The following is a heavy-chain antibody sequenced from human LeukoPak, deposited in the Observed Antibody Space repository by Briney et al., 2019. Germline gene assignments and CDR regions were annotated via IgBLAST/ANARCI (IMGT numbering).Heavy chain of an antibody. Sequence: QPGRSLRLSCVASGFPFSGYSFHWVRQAPGKGLEWVALLSYDGSIKHYADSVKGRFTLSRDNSKSSVYLQMDSLKADDTAVYYCARGVSTWYRIDYWGQGTLVTVSS. CDR3: ARGVSTWYRIDY. V-gene: IGHV3-30*01. J-gene: IGHJ4*02. CDR2: LSYDGSIK. CDR1: GFPFSGYS. D-gene: IGHD6-13*01.